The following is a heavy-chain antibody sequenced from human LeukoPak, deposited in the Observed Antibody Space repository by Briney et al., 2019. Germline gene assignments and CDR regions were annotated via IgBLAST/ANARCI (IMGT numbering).Heavy chain of an antibody. CDR3: ARLGYSYGYFDY. CDR1: GGSISSGSYY. J-gene: IGHJ4*02. V-gene: IGHV4-31*03. CDR2: IYYSGST. D-gene: IGHD5-18*01. Sequence: SETLSLTCTVSGGSISSGSYYWSWIRQRPGKGLEWIGYIYYSGSTYYNPSLQSRVTISVDTSENQFSLKLSSVTAADTAVYYCARLGYSYGYFDYWGQGTLVTVSS.